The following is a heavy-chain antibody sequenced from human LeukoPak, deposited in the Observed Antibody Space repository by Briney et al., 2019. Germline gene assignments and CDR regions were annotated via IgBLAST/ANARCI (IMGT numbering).Heavy chain of an antibody. CDR2: MDPNSGNT. J-gene: IGHJ3*02. CDR3: ATAARRDSTYYHYGAFDI. CDR1: GYTLTSYD. V-gene: IGHV1-8*01. Sequence: ASVKVSCKASGYTLTSYDVNWVRQATGQGLEWMGWMDPNSGNTGYAQKFQDRVSMTRNTSINTAYMELSSLRSEDTAVYYCATAARRDSTYYHYGAFDIWGQGTMVTVSS. D-gene: IGHD2/OR15-2a*01.